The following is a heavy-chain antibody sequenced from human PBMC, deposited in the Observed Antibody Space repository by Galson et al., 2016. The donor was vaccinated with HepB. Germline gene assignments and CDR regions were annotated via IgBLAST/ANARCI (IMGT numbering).Heavy chain of an antibody. CDR1: GFTFSNYG. J-gene: IGHJ4*02. V-gene: IGHV3-23*01. D-gene: IGHD2/OR15-2a*01. CDR3: AKRHEYCPPVGCSVDY. Sequence: SLRLSCAASGFTFSNYGMTWVRQAPGKGLEVVSSISRSGDSTDYADSVKGRFTISRDNPNNMLFLQMSSLRADDTAVYYCAKRHEYCPPVGCSVDYWGQGTLVSVSS. CDR2: ISRSGDST.